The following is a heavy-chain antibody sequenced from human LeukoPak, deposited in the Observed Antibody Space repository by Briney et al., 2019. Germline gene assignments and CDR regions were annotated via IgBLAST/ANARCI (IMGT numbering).Heavy chain of an antibody. CDR1: GYTFTGYY. D-gene: IGHD4-17*01. Sequence: ASVKVSCKASGYTFTGYYMHWVRQAPGQGLEWMGWINPNSGSTNYAQKFQGRVTMTRDTSISTAYMELSRLRSDDTAVYYCARVATVTLMDVWGKGTTVTVSS. V-gene: IGHV1-2*02. CDR2: INPNSGST. J-gene: IGHJ6*04. CDR3: ARVATVTLMDV.